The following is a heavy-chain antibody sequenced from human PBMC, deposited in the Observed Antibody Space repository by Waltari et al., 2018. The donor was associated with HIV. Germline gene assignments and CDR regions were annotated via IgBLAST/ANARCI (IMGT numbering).Heavy chain of an antibody. CDR2: IYYSGST. J-gene: IGHJ1*01. CDR1: GGSISSSSYY. CDR3: ARQGVGRQWLPQGDFQH. D-gene: IGHD6-19*01. V-gene: IGHV4-39*01. Sequence: QLQLQESGPGLVKPSETLSLTCTVSGGSISSSSYYWGWIRQPPGKGLEWIGSIYYSGSTYYNPSLKSRVTISVDTSKNQFSLKLSSVTAADTAVYYCARQGVGRQWLPQGDFQHWGQGTLVTVSS.